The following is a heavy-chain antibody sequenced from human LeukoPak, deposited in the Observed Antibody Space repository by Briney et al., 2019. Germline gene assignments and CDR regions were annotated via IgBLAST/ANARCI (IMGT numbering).Heavy chain of an antibody. D-gene: IGHD6-6*01. J-gene: IGHJ6*03. V-gene: IGHV1-69*05. Sequence: GASVKVSCKAPGGTFSSYVISWVRQAPGQGLEWMGGIIPIFGTANYAQKFQGRVTITTDESTSTAYMELSSLRSEDTAFYYCAGSITAVGYYYYMDVWGKGTTVTVSS. CDR2: IIPIFGTA. CDR1: GGTFSSYV. CDR3: AGSITAVGYYYYMDV.